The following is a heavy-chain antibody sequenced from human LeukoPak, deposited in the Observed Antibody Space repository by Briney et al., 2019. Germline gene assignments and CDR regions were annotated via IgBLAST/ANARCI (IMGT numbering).Heavy chain of an antibody. CDR3: ARNGNSYYYYMDV. CDR2: IVVGSGNT. V-gene: IGHV1-58*02. CDR1: GFTFTSSA. Sequence: SVKVSCKASGFTFTSSAMQWVRQARGQRLEWIGWIVVGSGNTNYAQKFQERVTITRDMSTSTAYMELNSLRAEDTAVYYCARNGNSYYYYMDVWGKGTTVTVPS. J-gene: IGHJ6*03. D-gene: IGHD2-8*01.